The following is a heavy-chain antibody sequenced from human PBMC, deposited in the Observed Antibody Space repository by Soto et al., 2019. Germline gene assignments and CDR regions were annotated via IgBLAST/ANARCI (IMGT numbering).Heavy chain of an antibody. Sequence: PSETLSLTCAVYGGSFSGYYWSWIRQPPGKGLEWIGEINHSGSTNYNPSLKSRVTISVDTSKNQFSLKLSSVTAADTAVYYCARMIVYNWNYGAYYYGMDVWGQGNTVTVSS. V-gene: IGHV4-34*01. J-gene: IGHJ6*02. CDR3: ARMIVYNWNYGAYYYGMDV. CDR2: INHSGST. D-gene: IGHD1-7*01. CDR1: GGSFSGYY.